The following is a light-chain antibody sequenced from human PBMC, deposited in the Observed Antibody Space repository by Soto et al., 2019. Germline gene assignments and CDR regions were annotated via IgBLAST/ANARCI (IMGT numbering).Light chain of an antibody. CDR3: GTWDSSLSAVV. CDR1: SSNIGNNY. J-gene: IGLJ3*02. Sequence: QSVLPQPPSVSAAPGQKVTISCSGSSSNIGNNYVSWYQQLPNTAPKLLIHDNNKRPSGIPDRFSGSKSGTSATLGITGLQTGDEADYYCGTWDSSLSAVVFGGGTKLTVL. CDR2: DNN. V-gene: IGLV1-51*01.